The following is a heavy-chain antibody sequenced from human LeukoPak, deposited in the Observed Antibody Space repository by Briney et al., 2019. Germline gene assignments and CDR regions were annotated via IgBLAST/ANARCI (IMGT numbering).Heavy chain of an antibody. CDR1: GYTLTSYY. CDR3: ARALRFLEWQQTPSFDY. CDR2: INPSGGST. Sequence: GASVKVSCKASGYTLTSYYMHWVRQAPGQGLEWMGIINPSGGSTSYAQKFQGRVTMTRDTSTSTVYMELSSLRSEDTAVYYCARALRFLEWQQTPSFDYWGQGTLVTVSS. V-gene: IGHV1-46*01. D-gene: IGHD3-3*01. J-gene: IGHJ4*02.